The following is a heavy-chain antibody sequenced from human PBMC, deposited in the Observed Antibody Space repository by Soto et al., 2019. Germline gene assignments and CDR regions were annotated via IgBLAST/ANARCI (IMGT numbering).Heavy chain of an antibody. CDR2: IYSGGST. CDR3: ARDGRGYYDSSGSYGMDV. D-gene: IGHD3-22*01. CDR1: GFTVSSNY. Sequence: PGGSLRLSCAASGFTVSSNYMSWVRQAPGKGLEWVSVIYSGGSTYYADSVKGRFTISRDNSKNTLYLQMNSLRAEDTAVYYWARDGRGYYDSSGSYGMDVWGQGTTVTVSS. V-gene: IGHV3-53*01. J-gene: IGHJ6*02.